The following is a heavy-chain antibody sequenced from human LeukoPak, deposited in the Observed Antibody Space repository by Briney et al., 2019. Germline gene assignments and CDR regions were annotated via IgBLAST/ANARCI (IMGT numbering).Heavy chain of an antibody. CDR3: AKDLIRVRFTIFGVVTSPFDY. CDR2: ISYDGSNK. Sequence: GGSLRLSCAASGFTFSSYGMRWVRQAPGKGLEWVAVISYDGSNKYYADSVKGRFTISRDNSKNTLYLQMNSLRAEDTAVYYCAKDLIRVRFTIFGVVTSPFDYWGQGTLVTVSS. D-gene: IGHD3-3*01. V-gene: IGHV3-30*18. J-gene: IGHJ4*02. CDR1: GFTFSSYG.